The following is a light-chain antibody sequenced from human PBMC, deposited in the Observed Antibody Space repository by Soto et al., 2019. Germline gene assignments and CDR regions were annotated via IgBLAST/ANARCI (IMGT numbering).Light chain of an antibody. J-gene: IGLJ1*01. Sequence: QSALTQPRSVSGSPGQSVTISCTGTSSDVGGYNYVSWYQPHPGKAPKLIIYDVSKRPSGVPDRFSGSKSGNTASLTISGLQAEDEADYYCCSYAGNYYVFGTGTKVTVL. CDR2: DVS. CDR1: SSDVGGYNY. CDR3: CSYAGNYYV. V-gene: IGLV2-11*01.